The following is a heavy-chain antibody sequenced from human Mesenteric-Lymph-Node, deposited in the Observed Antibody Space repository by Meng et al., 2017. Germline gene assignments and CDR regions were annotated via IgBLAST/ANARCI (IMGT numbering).Heavy chain of an antibody. CDR1: GFTFRSYG. J-gene: IGHJ4*02. V-gene: IGHV3-30*06. Sequence: VKLVSVGGAWVKHGGPLGFSGAALGFTFRSYGMNWVRQAPGKGLEWVAVISYDGSNKYYADSVKGRFTISRDNSKNTLYLQMNSLRAEDTAVYYCASGQIRPAFDYWGQGTLVTVSS. CDR2: ISYDGSNK. D-gene: IGHD2/OR15-2a*01. CDR3: ASGQIRPAFDY.